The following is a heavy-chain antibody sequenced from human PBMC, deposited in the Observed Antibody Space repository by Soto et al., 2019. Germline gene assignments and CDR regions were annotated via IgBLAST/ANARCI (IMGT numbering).Heavy chain of an antibody. CDR2: IGTAGDT. J-gene: IGHJ6*02. CDR1: GFTFSSYY. Sequence: GGSLRLSCAASGFTFSSYYMHWVRQATGKGLEWVSAIGTAGDTYYPGSVKGRFTISRENAKNSLYLQMNSLRAEDTAVYYCARGGTRYYYYGMDVWGQGTTVTVSS. V-gene: IGHV3-13*01. CDR3: ARGGTRYYYYGMDV. D-gene: IGHD1-1*01.